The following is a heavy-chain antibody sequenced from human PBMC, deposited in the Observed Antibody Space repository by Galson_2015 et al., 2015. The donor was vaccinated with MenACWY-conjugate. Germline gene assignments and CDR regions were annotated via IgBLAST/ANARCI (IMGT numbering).Heavy chain of an antibody. D-gene: IGHD5-18*01. CDR1: GLTFGDYA. CDR2: ISGNGDHT. CDR3: AKDGRDTGQPQYLDS. J-gene: IGHJ4*02. Sequence: SLRLCCAATGLTFGDYAVHWVRRTPGKGLEWVALISGNGDHTYYTDSVKGRFTISRDNSRNSLFLQMSSLRSEDTALYYCAKDGRDTGQPQYLDSWGQGTLVTVSS. V-gene: IGHV3-43*02.